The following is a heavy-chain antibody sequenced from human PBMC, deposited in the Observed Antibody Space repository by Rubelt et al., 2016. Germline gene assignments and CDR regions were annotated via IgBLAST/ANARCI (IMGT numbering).Heavy chain of an antibody. CDR1: GGSFSGYY. D-gene: IGHD6-19*01. V-gene: IGHV4-34*01. J-gene: IGHJ1*01. Sequence: QLQLQESAPGLVKPSETLSLTCAVYGGSFSGYYWSWIRQPPGKGLEWIGEINHSGSTNYNPSLKSRVTISVDTSKNQFSLKLSSVTAADTAVYYCARALGYSSGLQYFQHWGQGTLVTVSS. CDR3: ARALGYSSGLQYFQH. CDR2: INHSGST.